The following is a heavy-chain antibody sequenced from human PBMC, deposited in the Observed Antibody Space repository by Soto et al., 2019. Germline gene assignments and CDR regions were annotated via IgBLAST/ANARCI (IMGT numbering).Heavy chain of an antibody. Sequence: QVQLVQSGAEVKKPGASVKISCKASGYTFTSYYMHWVRQAPGQGLECLGIIAPSGGSTDYTQKFQGRVTMTRDTSTSRVYMELSSLRSEDTAVYYCAREGAESAFDIWGQGTMVTVSS. CDR1: GYTFTSYY. V-gene: IGHV1-46*01. CDR2: IAPSGGST. CDR3: AREGAESAFDI. J-gene: IGHJ3*02.